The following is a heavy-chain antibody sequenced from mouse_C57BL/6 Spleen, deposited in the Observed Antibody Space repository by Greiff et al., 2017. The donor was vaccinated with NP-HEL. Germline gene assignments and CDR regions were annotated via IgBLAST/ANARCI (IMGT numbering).Heavy chain of an antibody. CDR2: IYPGSGNT. V-gene: IGHV1-66*01. CDR1: GYSFTSYY. D-gene: IGHD1-1*01. Sequence: QVQLKESGPELVKPGASVKISCKASGYSFTSYYIHWVKQRPGQGLEWIGWIYPGSGNTKYNEKFKGKATLTADTSSSTAYMQLSSLTSEDSAVYYCARSDYYGSSGDYWGQGTTLTVSS. CDR3: ARSDYYGSSGDY. J-gene: IGHJ2*01.